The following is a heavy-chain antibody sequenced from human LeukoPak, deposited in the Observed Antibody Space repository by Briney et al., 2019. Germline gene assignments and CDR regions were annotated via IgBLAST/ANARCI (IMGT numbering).Heavy chain of an antibody. CDR2: IYYSGST. V-gene: IGHV4-30-4*08. J-gene: IGHJ4*02. CDR1: GGSISSGDYY. Sequence: KPSETLSLTCTVSGGSISSGDYYWSWIRQPPGKGLEWIGYIYYSGSTYYNPSLKSRVTISVDTSKNQFSLKLSSVTAADAAVYYCANSVGVVLLYYWGQGTLVTVSS. D-gene: IGHD2-21*01. CDR3: ANSVGVVLLYY.